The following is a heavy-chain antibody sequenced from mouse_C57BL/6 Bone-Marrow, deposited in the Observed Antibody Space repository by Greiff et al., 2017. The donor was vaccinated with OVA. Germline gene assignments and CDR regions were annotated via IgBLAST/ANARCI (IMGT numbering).Heavy chain of an antibody. CDR2: INPNNGDT. CDR1: GYSFTGYF. V-gene: IGHV1-20*01. J-gene: IGHJ1*03. CDR3: ASLYGNYWYVEV. D-gene: IGHD2-1*01. Sequence: EVQLVESGPELVKPGDSVKISCKASGYSFTGYFMNWVMQSHGKSLEWIGRINPNNGDTFYNQKFKGKATLTVDKSSSTAHMELRSLTSEDSAVYYCASLYGNYWYVEVWGTGTTVTVSS.